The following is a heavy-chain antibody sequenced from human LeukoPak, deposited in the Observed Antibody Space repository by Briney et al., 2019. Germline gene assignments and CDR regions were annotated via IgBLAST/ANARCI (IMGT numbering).Heavy chain of an antibody. Sequence: GGSLRLSCAASGFTFSSYWMSWVRQAPGKGLEWVANIKQDGSEKYYVDSVKGRFTISRDNAKNSLYLQMNSLRAEDTAVYYCVRFRDYSNYYYYYYMDVWGKGTTVTVSS. CDR1: GFTFSSYW. J-gene: IGHJ6*03. CDR2: IKQDGSEK. V-gene: IGHV3-7*01. CDR3: VRFRDYSNYYYYYYMDV. D-gene: IGHD4-11*01.